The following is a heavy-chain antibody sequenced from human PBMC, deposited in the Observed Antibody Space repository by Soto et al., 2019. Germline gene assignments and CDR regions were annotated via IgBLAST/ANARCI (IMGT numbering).Heavy chain of an antibody. Sequence: SETLSLTCAVHGGSFTGYYWSWIRQPPGKALEWVGEIDHGGSTNYNPSLKSRVTISLDTSKNQFSLNLTSVTAADTAFYYCTRVSMVYYGAGTYAYFDSWGQGTLVTVSS. J-gene: IGHJ4*02. CDR3: TRVSMVYYGAGTYAYFDS. V-gene: IGHV4-34*01. D-gene: IGHD3-10*01. CDR2: IDHGGST. CDR1: GGSFTGYY.